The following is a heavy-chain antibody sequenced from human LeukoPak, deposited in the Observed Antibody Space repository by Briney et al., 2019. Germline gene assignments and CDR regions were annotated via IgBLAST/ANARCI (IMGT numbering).Heavy chain of an antibody. CDR2: INPKNGGT. CDR1: GYTFSDHY. D-gene: IGHD3-3*01. Sequence: GASVKVSCKPSGYTFSDHYMHWVRQAPGQGLEWMAWINPKNGGTTYAPKFQGRVTLTRDTSISTLYMELSRLTSDDTAVYYCARDRGGDFRSRDYYMDVWGKGTTVTVS. V-gene: IGHV1-2*02. CDR3: ARDRGGDFRSRDYYMDV. J-gene: IGHJ6*03.